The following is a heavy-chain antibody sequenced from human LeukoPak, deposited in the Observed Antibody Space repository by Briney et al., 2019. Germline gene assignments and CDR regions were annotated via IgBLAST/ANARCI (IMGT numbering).Heavy chain of an antibody. CDR3: ARAAHCSSTSCYGGFGDY. Sequence: GGSLRLSCAASGFTFSSYAMHWVRQAPGKGLESVSAISSNGGSAYYANSVKGRFTISRGNSKNTLYLQMGGLRAEDMAVYYCARAAHCSSTSCYGGFGDYWGQGTLVTVSS. D-gene: IGHD2-2*01. CDR2: ISSNGGSA. CDR1: GFTFSSYA. J-gene: IGHJ4*02. V-gene: IGHV3-64*01.